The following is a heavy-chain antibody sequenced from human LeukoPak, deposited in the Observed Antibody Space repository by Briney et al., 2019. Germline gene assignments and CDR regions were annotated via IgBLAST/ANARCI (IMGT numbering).Heavy chain of an antibody. V-gene: IGHV3-21*01. CDR2: ISSSSSYI. Sequence: GGSLRLSCAASGFTFSSYSMNWVRQAPGKGLEWVSSISSSSSYIYYADSVKGRFTISRDNAKNSLYLQMNSLRAEDTAVYYCARDGDHDAFDIWGQGTIVTVSS. J-gene: IGHJ3*02. CDR3: ARDGDHDAFDI. CDR1: GFTFSSYS. D-gene: IGHD2-21*01.